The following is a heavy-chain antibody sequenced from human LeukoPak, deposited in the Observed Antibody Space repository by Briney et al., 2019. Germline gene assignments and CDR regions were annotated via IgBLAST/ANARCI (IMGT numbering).Heavy chain of an antibody. CDR3: ASLIAAAEFDY. CDR1: GFTFSDYN. V-gene: IGHV3-21*01. J-gene: IGHJ4*02. D-gene: IGHD6-13*01. CDR2: ITSSSSYI. Sequence: GGSLRLSCAASGFTFSDYNMNWVRQSPGKGLEWVSCITSSSSYIYYADSVKGRFTISRDNAKNSLYLQVNSLRVEDTAVYYCASLIAAAEFDYWGQGTLVTVSS.